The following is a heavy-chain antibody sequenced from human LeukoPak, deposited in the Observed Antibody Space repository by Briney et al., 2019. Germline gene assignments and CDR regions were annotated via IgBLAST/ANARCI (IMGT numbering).Heavy chain of an antibody. V-gene: IGHV4-34*01. CDR1: GGSFSGYY. CDR3: ARGFSYYDSSGYRFDP. D-gene: IGHD3-22*01. J-gene: IGHJ5*02. Sequence: SETLSLTCTVYGGSFSGYYWSWIRQPPGKGLEWIGEINHSGSTNYNPSLKSRVTISVDTSKNQFSLKLSSVTAADTAVYYCARGFSYYDSSGYRFDPWGQGTLVTVSS. CDR2: INHSGST.